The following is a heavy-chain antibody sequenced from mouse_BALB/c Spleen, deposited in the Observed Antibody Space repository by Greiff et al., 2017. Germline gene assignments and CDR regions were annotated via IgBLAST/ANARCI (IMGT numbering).Heavy chain of an antibody. D-gene: IGHD1-1*02. CDR1: GFTFSDYG. J-gene: IGHJ2*01. CDR3: AREGYGYLDY. CDR2: ISNLVYSI. V-gene: IGHV5-15*02. Sequence: EVQLVESGGGLVQPGGSRKLSCAASGFTFSDYGMAWVRQAPGKGPEWVAFISNLVYSIYYADTVTGRFTISRENAKNTLYLEMSSLRSEDTAMYYCAREGYGYLDYWGQGTTLTVSS.